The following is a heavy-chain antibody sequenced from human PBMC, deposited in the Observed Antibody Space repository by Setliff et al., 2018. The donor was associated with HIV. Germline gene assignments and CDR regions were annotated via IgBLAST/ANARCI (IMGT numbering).Heavy chain of an antibody. J-gene: IGHJ4*02. D-gene: IGHD3-22*01. CDR1: GFTFGDYA. CDR3: TRVHSSGYGGYFDY. CDR2: IRSKAYGGTT. Sequence: GESLKISCTASGFTFGDYAMSWVRQAPGKGLEWVGFIRSKAYGGTTEYAASVKGRFTISRDDSKSIAYLQMNSLKTEDTAVYYCTRVHSSGYGGYFDYWGQGTLVTVSS. V-gene: IGHV3-49*04.